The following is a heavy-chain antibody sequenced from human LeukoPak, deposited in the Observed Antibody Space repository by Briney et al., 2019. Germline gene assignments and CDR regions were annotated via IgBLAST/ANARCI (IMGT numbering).Heavy chain of an antibody. CDR1: GGSFSDYF. Sequence: SETLSLTCAVYGGSFSDYFWSWIRQPPGKGLEWIGEISHSGSTTYNPSLRSRVTISGDTSKNQFSLKLSSVTAADTAVYYCARVAYSSSPYYFDYWGQGTLVTVSS. J-gene: IGHJ4*02. CDR3: ARVAYSSSPYYFDY. V-gene: IGHV4-34*01. D-gene: IGHD6-13*01. CDR2: ISHSGST.